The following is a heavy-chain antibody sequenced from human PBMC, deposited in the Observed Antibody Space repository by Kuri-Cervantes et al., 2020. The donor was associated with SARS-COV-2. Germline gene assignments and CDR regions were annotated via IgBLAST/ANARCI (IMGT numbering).Heavy chain of an antibody. D-gene: IGHD3-10*01. Sequence: LSLTCAASGFTFSSYAMSWVRQAPGKGLEWVSVIYSGGSSTYYADSVKGRFTISRDNSKNTLYLQMNSLRAEDTAVYYCAKFAKVLLWFGDHYYSDYWGQGTLVTVSS. V-gene: IGHV3-23*03. J-gene: IGHJ4*02. CDR1: GFTFSSYA. CDR2: IYSGGSST. CDR3: AKFAKVLLWFGDHYYSDY.